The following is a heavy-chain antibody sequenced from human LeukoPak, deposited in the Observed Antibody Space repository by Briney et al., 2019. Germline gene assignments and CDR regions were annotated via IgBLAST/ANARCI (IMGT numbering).Heavy chain of an antibody. V-gene: IGHV3-30*02. J-gene: IGHJ6*03. D-gene: IGHD1-1*01. CDR3: AKRAVLTTFQSSLANYYYYMDV. Sequence: GGSLRLSCAASGFIFSDYGMHWVRQAPGKGLEWVTFIRYDGSNKYYADSVKGRFTISRDNSKNALYLQMNSLRAEDTAVYYCAKRAVLTTFQSSLANYYYYMDVWGKGTTVTVSS. CDR2: IRYDGSNK. CDR1: GFIFSDYG.